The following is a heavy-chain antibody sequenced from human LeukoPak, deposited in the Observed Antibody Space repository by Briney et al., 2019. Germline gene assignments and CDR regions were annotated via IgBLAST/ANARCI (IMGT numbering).Heavy chain of an antibody. CDR3: ARGLIIRNILTGYGHYYHGMDV. V-gene: IGHV4-34*01. Sequence: SETLSLTCAVYGGSFSGYYWSWIRQPPGKGLEWIGEINHSGSTNYNPSLKSRVTISVDTSKNQFSLKLSSVTAADTAVYYCARGLIIRNILTGYGHYYHGMDVWGQGTTVTVSS. D-gene: IGHD3-9*01. CDR1: GGSFSGYY. J-gene: IGHJ6*02. CDR2: INHSGST.